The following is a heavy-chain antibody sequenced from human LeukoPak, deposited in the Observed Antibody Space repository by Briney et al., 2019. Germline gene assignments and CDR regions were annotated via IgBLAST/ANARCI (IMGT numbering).Heavy chain of an antibody. CDR3: AGDHKAYYYDSSGYYLDY. CDR2: IYSGGST. CDR1: GFTVSSNY. J-gene: IGHJ4*02. V-gene: IGHV3-53*01. Sequence: GGSLRLSRAASGFTVSSNYISWVRQAPGQGLEWVSVIYSGGSTYYADSVKGRFTISRDNSNNTLYLQMNSLRAEDTAVYYCAGDHKAYYYDSSGYYLDYWGQGTLVTVSS. D-gene: IGHD3-22*01.